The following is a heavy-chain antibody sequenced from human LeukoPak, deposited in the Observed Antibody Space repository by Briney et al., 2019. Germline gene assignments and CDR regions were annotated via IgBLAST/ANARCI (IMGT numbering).Heavy chain of an antibody. CDR3: ARGPSGYHNT. Sequence: GGSLRLSCAASGFTFNYYSMNWVRQAPGKGLEWVSSISSISNYIYYADSVKGRFTISRDNAKSSLYLQMNSLRAEDTAVYYCARGPSGYHNTGGQGTLVTVSS. CDR1: GFTFNYYS. CDR2: ISSISNYI. V-gene: IGHV3-21*01. J-gene: IGHJ4*02. D-gene: IGHD5-12*01.